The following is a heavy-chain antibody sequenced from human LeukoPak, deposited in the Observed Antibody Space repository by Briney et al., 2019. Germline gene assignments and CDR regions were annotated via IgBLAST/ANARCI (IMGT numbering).Heavy chain of an antibody. Sequence: RRSLRLSCAASGLTFNSYAMSWVRQAPGKGPDFVSAISGSGGSTSYADPVQGRFTISRDNSKNTLYVQMNSLRDEDTAVYYCAKGRSGEELWFGELSDYFDYWGQGTLVTVSS. CDR3: AKGRSGEELWFGELSDYFDY. D-gene: IGHD3-10*01. CDR2: ISGSGGST. CDR1: GLTFNSYA. J-gene: IGHJ4*02. V-gene: IGHV3-23*01.